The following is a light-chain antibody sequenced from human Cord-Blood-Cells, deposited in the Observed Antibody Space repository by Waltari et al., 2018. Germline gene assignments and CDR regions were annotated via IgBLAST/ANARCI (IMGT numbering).Light chain of an antibody. CDR2: KDS. J-gene: IGLJ3*02. Sequence: SYELTQPSSVSVSPGQTARRTCSGDVLAKKYARWFQQKPGQAPVLVLYKDSERPSGIPERFSGSSSGTTVTLTISGAQAEDEADYYCYSAADNNRGVFGGGTKLTVL. V-gene: IGLV3-27*01. CDR3: YSAADNNRGV. CDR1: VLAKKY.